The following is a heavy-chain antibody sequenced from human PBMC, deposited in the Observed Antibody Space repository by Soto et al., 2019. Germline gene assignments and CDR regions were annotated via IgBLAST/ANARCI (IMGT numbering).Heavy chain of an antibody. Sequence: SHTLTLTCAISGYSVSSNSAALNWLRQSPSRGLEWLGRTYYRSKWYNDYAVSVKSRITINPDTSKNQFSLQLNSVTPEDTAVYYCARAPNTYYDFWSGYYTDWFDPWGQGTLVTVSS. V-gene: IGHV6-1*01. CDR2: TYYRSKWYN. J-gene: IGHJ5*02. CDR3: ARAPNTYYDFWSGYYTDWFDP. D-gene: IGHD3-3*01. CDR1: GYSVSSNSAA.